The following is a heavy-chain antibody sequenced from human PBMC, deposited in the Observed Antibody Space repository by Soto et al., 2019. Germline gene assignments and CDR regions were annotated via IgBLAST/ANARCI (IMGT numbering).Heavy chain of an antibody. CDR2: INAGNGNT. V-gene: IGHV1-3*01. D-gene: IGHD2-2*01. J-gene: IGHJ6*02. CDR3: ARDRVPAASLSYYYYYGMDV. CDR1: GYTFTSYA. Sequence: ASVKVSCKASGYTFTSYAMHWVRQAPGQRLEWMGWINAGNGNTKYSQKFQGRVTITRDTSASTAYMELSSLRSEDTAVYYCARDRVPAASLSYYYYYGMDVWGQGTTVTVYS.